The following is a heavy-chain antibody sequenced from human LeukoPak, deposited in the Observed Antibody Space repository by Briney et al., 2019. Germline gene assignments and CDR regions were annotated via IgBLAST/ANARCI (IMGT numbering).Heavy chain of an antibody. D-gene: IGHD4-11*01. CDR2: ISSDGGST. CDR1: GFTISSFW. J-gene: IGHJ4*02. Sequence: TGGSLRLSCAASGFTISSFWMHWVRQAPGKGLVWVSRISSDGGSTSYVDSVKGRFTISRGNAKNTLYLQMSSLRADDTALYYCARGAYSFDSWGQGTLVTVSS. CDR3: ARGAYSFDS. V-gene: IGHV3-74*01.